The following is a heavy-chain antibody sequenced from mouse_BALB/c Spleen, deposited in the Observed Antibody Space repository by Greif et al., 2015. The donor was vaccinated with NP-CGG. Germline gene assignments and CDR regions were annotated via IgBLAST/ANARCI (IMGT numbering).Heavy chain of an antibody. Sequence: VQLQQSGAELAEPGASVKMSCKASGYTFTSYWMHWVKQRPGQGLEWIGYINPSTGYTEYNQKFKDKATLTADKSSSTAYMQLSSLTSEDSAVYYCARSYEGYFDVWGAGTTVTVSS. V-gene: IGHV1-7*01. CDR2: INPSTGYT. J-gene: IGHJ1*01. CDR1: GYTFTSYW. D-gene: IGHD1-1*01. CDR3: ARSYEGYFDV.